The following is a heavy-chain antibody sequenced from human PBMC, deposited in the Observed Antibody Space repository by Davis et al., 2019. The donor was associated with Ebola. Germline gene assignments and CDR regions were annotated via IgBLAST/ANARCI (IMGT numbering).Heavy chain of an antibody. CDR3: ARCPSRYDFWSGYYNWFDP. CDR1: GYSFTSYW. Sequence: GESLKISCKGSGYSFTSYWIGWVRQMPGKGLEWMGIIYPGDSDTRYSPSFQGQVTISADKSISTAYLQWSSLKASDTAMYYCARCPSRYDFWSGYYNWFDPWGQGTLVTVSS. CDR2: IYPGDSDT. V-gene: IGHV5-51*01. D-gene: IGHD3-3*01. J-gene: IGHJ5*02.